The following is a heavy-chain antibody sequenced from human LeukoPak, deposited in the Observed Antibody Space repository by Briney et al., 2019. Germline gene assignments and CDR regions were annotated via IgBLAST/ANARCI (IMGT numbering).Heavy chain of an antibody. J-gene: IGHJ4*02. CDR2: MYHSGTT. D-gene: IGHD1-26*01. CDR1: GGSISGYY. CDR3: ARGLGWGATIFDY. V-gene: IGHV4-59*01. Sequence: PSETLSLTCTVSGGSISGYYWTWIRQPPGKGLEWIGYMYHSGTTSNNPSLKSRVTISVDTSKNQFSLKVRSVTAADTAVYYCARGLGWGATIFDYWGQGALVTVSS.